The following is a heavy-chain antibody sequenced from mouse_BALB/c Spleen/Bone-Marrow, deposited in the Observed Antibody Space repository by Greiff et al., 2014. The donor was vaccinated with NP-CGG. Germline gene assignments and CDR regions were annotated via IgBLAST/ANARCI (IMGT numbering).Heavy chain of an antibody. CDR2: FYPGNSDT. Sequence: EVQPQESGTVLARPGASVKMPCKASGYTFTSYWMHWMKQRPGQGLEWIGAFYPGNSDTIYNQKFKGKAKLTAVTSTSTAYMELSSLTNEDSAVYFCLTAGFDYWGQGTTLTVSS. CDR3: LTAGFDY. J-gene: IGHJ2*01. D-gene: IGHD3-1*01. V-gene: IGHV1-5*01. CDR1: GYTFTSYW.